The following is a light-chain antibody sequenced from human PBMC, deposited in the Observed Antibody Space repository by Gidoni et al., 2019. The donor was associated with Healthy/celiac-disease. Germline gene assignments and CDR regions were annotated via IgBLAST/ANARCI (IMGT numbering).Light chain of an antibody. V-gene: IGKV1-39*01. J-gene: IGKJ1*01. Sequence: DIQMTQSPSSLSASVGDRVTITCRASQSISSYLNWYQQKPGKAPKLLIAAASSLQSGVPSRFSGSGSGTDFTLTISSLQPEYFATYYCQQSYSTPPTFGQGTKVEIK. CDR3: QQSYSTPPT. CDR1: QSISSY. CDR2: AAS.